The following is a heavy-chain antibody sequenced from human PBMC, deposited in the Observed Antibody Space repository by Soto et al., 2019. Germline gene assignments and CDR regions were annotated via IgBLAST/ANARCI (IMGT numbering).Heavy chain of an antibody. V-gene: IGHV4-59*08. CDR3: AAGGGLPRYY. J-gene: IGHJ4*02. Sequence: ETLSLTCTVSRGSISSYYWNLIRQPPGKGLEWIGYIYYSGTTYYNPSLKSRLTISIDTSKKQFSLRLTSVTAADTAVYYCAAGGGLPRYYWGQGALVTVSS. CDR2: IYYSGTT. D-gene: IGHD5-12*01. CDR1: RGSISSYY.